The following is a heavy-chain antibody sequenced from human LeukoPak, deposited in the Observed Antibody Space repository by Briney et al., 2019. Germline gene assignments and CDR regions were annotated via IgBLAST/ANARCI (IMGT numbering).Heavy chain of an antibody. CDR1: GYSFTNYW. CDR2: IYPGDSET. V-gene: IGHV5-51*01. D-gene: IGHD3-10*01. Sequence: GESLKISCKGSGYSFTNYWIGWVRQMPGKGLEWMGIIYPGDSETRYSPAFQGQVSISADKSTSTAYLQWSSLKASDTAIYYCARHSGSLSWGQGTLVTVSS. CDR3: ARHSGSLS. J-gene: IGHJ4*02.